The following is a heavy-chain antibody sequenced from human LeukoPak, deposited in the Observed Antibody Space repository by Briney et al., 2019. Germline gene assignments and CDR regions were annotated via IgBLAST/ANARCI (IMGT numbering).Heavy chain of an antibody. CDR2: ISSSSSYI. Sequence: PGGSLRLSCAASGFTFSSYSMNWVRQAPGKGLEWVSSISSSSSYIYYADSVKGRFTISRDNAKNSLYLQMNSLRAEDTAVYYCASPRDYYDSSGYCFDYWGQGTLVTVSS. J-gene: IGHJ4*02. D-gene: IGHD3-22*01. V-gene: IGHV3-21*01. CDR1: GFTFSSYS. CDR3: ASPRDYYDSSGYCFDY.